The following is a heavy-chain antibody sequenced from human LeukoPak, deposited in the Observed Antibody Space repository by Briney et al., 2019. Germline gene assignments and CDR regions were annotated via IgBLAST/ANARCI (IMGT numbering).Heavy chain of an antibody. D-gene: IGHD2-2*01. CDR2: IYYSGST. Sequence: PSETLSLTCTVSGGSISSYYWSWLRQPPRQGLEWIVYIYYSGSTNYNPSLKSRVTISVDTSKNQFSLKLSSVTAADTAVYSCARSQSYCSSTSCYSYYGMDVWGQGTTVTVSS. CDR1: GGSISSYY. J-gene: IGHJ6*02. CDR3: ARSQSYCSSTSCYSYYGMDV. V-gene: IGHV4-59*08.